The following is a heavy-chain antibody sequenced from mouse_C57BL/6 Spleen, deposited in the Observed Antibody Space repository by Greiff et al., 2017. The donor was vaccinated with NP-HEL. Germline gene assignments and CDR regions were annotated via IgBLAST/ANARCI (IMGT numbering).Heavy chain of an antibody. Sequence: VQVVESGAELVKPGASVKISCKASGYAFSSYWMNWVKQRPGKGLEWIGQIYPGDGDTNYNGKFKGKATLTADKSSSTAYMQLSSLTSEDSAVYFCARLLPDSRGAMDYWGQGTSVTVSS. V-gene: IGHV1-80*01. D-gene: IGHD1-1*01. J-gene: IGHJ4*01. CDR2: IYPGDGDT. CDR1: GYAFSSYW. CDR3: ARLLPDSRGAMDY.